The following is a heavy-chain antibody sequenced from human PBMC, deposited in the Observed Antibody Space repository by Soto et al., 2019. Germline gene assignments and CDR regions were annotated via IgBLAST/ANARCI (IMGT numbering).Heavy chain of an antibody. J-gene: IGHJ4*02. CDR1: GGSFSGYY. Sequence: QVQLQQWGAGLLKPSETLSLTCAVYGGSFSGYYWSWIRQPPGKGLEWIGEINHSGSTNYNPSLKSRVTISVDTSKNQFSLKLSSVTAADTAVYYCVRGDSSSPGDYWGQGTLVTVSS. CDR3: VRGDSSSPGDY. CDR2: INHSGST. V-gene: IGHV4-34*01. D-gene: IGHD6-6*01.